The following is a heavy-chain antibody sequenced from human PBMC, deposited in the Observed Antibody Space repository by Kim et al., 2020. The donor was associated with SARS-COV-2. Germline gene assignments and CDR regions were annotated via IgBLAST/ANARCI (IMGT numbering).Heavy chain of an antibody. V-gene: IGHV5-51*01. J-gene: IGHJ5*02. D-gene: IGHD3-16*01. Sequence: YSPSFQGQVTISADKSSSTAYLQWSSLKASDTAMYYCARQGGLPYNWFDPWGQGTLVTVSS. CDR3: ARQGGLPYNWFDP.